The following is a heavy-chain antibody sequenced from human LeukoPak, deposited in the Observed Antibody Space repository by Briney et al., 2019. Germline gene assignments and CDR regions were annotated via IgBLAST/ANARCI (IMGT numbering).Heavy chain of an antibody. CDR3: TRNGELERRGEFDY. V-gene: IGHV3-73*01. J-gene: IGHJ4*02. D-gene: IGHD1-1*01. CDR1: GFTFSDSA. CDR2: IRSKANTYAT. Sequence: GGSLRLSCAASGFTFSDSAMRWVRQASGKGLGWVGRIRSKANTYATAYAAAVKGRFTISRDDSRNTAYLQMNSLKTEDTAVYYCTRNGELERRGEFDYWGQGTLVTVSS.